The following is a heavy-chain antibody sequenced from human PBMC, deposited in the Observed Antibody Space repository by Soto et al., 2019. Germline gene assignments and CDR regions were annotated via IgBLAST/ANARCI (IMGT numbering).Heavy chain of an antibody. J-gene: IGHJ5*02. V-gene: IGHV1-3*01. CDR2: INAGSADI. CDR3: ARDLGGYCSSTSCFPYNWFDP. CDR1: GYTFTTYA. D-gene: IGHD2-2*01. Sequence: GASVKVSCKASGYTFTTYALHWVRQAPGQRLEWMGWINAGSADIKYSQKFRGRVTITRDTSASTVYMELSSLRSEDTAVYYCARDLGGYCSSTSCFPYNWFDPWGQGTLVTVSS.